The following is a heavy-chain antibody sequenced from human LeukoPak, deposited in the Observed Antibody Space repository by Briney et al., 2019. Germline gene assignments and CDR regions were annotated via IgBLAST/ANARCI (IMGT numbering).Heavy chain of an antibody. CDR1: GGSFSGYY. Sequence: TPSETLSLTCAVYGGSFSGYYWSWIRQPPGKGLDWIGEINHSGSTNYNPSLKSRVTISVDTSKNQFSLKLSSVTAADTAVYYCARESKLRYFGPGGMDVWGQGTTVTVSS. V-gene: IGHV4-34*01. CDR3: ARESKLRYFGPGGMDV. CDR2: INHSGST. D-gene: IGHD3-9*01. J-gene: IGHJ6*02.